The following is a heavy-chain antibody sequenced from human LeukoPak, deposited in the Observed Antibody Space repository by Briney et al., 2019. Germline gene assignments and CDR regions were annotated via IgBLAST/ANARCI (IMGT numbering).Heavy chain of an antibody. CDR2: IASDGSST. D-gene: IGHD4-23*01. J-gene: IGHJ4*02. CDR3: ARGRPHGNDY. V-gene: IGHV3-74*01. Sequence: GGSLRLSCAASGFTFSSYWMNWVRQAPGKGLVWVSRIASDGSSTTYADSVKGRFSISRDNAKNTLYLQMNSPRVEDTAVYYCARGRPHGNDYWGQGTLVTVSS. CDR1: GFTFSSYW.